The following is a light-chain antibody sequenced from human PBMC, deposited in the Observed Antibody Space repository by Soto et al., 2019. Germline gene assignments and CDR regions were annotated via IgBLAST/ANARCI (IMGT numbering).Light chain of an antibody. CDR1: QSVSSY. V-gene: IGKV3-11*01. Sequence: EIVLTQSPATLSLSPGERATLSCRASQSVSSYLAWYQQKPGQAPRLLIYDASNRATGIPARFSGSWSGTDFTLTISSLEPEDFAVYYCQQRSNWPGFTFCPGTKVDIK. CDR3: QQRSNWPGFT. CDR2: DAS. J-gene: IGKJ3*01.